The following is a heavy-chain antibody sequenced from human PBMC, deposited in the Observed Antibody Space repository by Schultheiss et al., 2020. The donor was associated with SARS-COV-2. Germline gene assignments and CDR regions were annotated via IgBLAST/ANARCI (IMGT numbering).Heavy chain of an antibody. CDR2: ISASGHTT. Sequence: GESLKISCAASGFTFSSYAMTWVRQAPGKGLEWVSAISASGHTTYYTDSVKGRFTISRDNSKNTLYLQLNSLRAEDTAVYYCAKHEFYFYYSYMDVWGKGTTVTVSS. CDR3: AKHEFYFYYSYMDV. V-gene: IGHV3-23*01. D-gene: IGHD2/OR15-2a*01. J-gene: IGHJ6*03. CDR1: GFTFSSYA.